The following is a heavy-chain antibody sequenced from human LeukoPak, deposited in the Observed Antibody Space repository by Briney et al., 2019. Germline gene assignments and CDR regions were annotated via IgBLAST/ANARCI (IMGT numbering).Heavy chain of an antibody. CDR1: GFTFSSYW. CDR2: IYSGGST. D-gene: IGHD3-22*01. J-gene: IGHJ4*02. Sequence: GGSLRLSCAASGFTFSSYWMHWVRQAPGKGLVWVSVIYSGGSTYYADSVKGRFTISRDDSKNTVYLQLNSLRGEDTAIYYCTLNSSGYYYPLYWGQGTLVTVSS. CDR3: TLNSSGYYYPLY. V-gene: IGHV3-66*01.